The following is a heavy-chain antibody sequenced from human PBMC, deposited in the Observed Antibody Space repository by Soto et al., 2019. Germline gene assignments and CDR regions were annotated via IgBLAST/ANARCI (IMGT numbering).Heavy chain of an antibody. D-gene: IGHD3-22*01. Sequence: SETLSLTCTVSGDSISSYFWTWIRQPPGKALEWIGYMFHSGRTNYDPSLTSRVTMSADTSNNQFSLTLTSVTAADTAVYYCAKAVKYYDSTGYDAFAVWGQGIMVTVSS. CDR3: AKAVKYYDSTGYDAFAV. J-gene: IGHJ3*01. CDR2: MFHSGRT. V-gene: IGHV4-59*01. CDR1: GDSISSYF.